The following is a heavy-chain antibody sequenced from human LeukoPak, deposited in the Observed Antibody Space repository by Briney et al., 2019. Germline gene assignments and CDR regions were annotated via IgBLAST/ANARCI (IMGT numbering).Heavy chain of an antibody. CDR1: GGSLSNTNW. Sequence: PSGTLSLTCGVSGGSLSNTNWWTWVRPPPGKGLEWIGEVNLQGSTNYNPSLKSRVAISVDKSENHISLKLTSVTAAHTAVYYCAREGGPYRPLDYSGQGTLVTVAS. CDR3: AREGGPYRPLDY. V-gene: IGHV4-4*02. D-gene: IGHD2-15*01. CDR2: VNLQGST. J-gene: IGHJ4*02.